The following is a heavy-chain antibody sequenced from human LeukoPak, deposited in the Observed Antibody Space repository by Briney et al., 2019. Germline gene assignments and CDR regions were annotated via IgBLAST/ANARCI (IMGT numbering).Heavy chain of an antibody. CDR1: GGSFSGYY. D-gene: IGHD2-2*01. CDR3: ARTVVVPAARFKAFDY. J-gene: IGHJ4*02. V-gene: IGHV4-34*01. CDR2: INHSGST. Sequence: SETLSLTCAVYGGSFSGYYWSWIRQPPGKGLEWIGEINHSGSTNYNPSLRSRVTISVDTSKIQFSLKLSSVTAADTAVYYCARTVVVPAARFKAFDYWGQGTLVTVSS.